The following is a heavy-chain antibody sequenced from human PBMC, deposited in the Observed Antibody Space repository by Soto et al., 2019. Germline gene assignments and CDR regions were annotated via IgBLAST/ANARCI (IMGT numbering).Heavy chain of an antibody. CDR3: AGNSVAEDY. D-gene: IGHD6-19*01. Sequence: SETLALTCTVSGGSVSSGSYYWIWIRQPPGKGLEWIGYIYYSGSTNYNPSLKSRVTISVDTSKNQFSLKLSSVTAADTAVYYCAGNSVAEDYWGQGTLVTVSS. CDR2: IYYSGST. V-gene: IGHV4-61*01. CDR1: GGSVSSGSYY. J-gene: IGHJ4*02.